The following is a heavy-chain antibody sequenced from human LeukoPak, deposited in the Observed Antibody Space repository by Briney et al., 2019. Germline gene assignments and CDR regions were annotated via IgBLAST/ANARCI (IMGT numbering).Heavy chain of an antibody. V-gene: IGHV3-23*01. CDR2: ISKSSNSI. CDR1: GFTFSSYA. CDR3: ARVYRPPINWNARLAFDI. Sequence: GGSLRLSCAASGFTFSSYAMSWVRQAPGKGLEWVSSISKSSNSIFYADSVKGRFTISRDNSQNSLYLQMNSLRAEDTAVYYCARVYRPPINWNARLAFDIWGQGTMVTVSS. D-gene: IGHD1-20*01. J-gene: IGHJ3*02.